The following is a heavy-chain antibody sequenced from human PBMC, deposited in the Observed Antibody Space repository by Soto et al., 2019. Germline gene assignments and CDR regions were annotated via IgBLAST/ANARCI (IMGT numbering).Heavy chain of an antibody. Sequence: EVQLVESGGGLVRPGGSLRLSCAASGFTFNNAWMNWVRQAPGKGLEWVGRIRSKTDGGTTDYAAPVKDRFSISRDDSENKLQLQMNSLKTEDTAATYCPTVADNSNYFESWGQG. J-gene: IGHJ5*02. V-gene: IGHV3-15*07. CDR3: PTVADNSNYFES. CDR1: GFTFNNAW. D-gene: IGHD4-4*01. CDR2: IRSKTDGGTT.